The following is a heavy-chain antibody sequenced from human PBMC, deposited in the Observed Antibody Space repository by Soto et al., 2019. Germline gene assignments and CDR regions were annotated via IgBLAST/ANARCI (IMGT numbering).Heavy chain of an antibody. Sequence: QVQLVESGGGVVQPGRSLRLSCAASGFTFSSYGMHWVRQAPGKGLEWVAVIWYDGSNKYYADSVKGRCTISRDNSKNTLYLQMNSLRAEDTAVYYCARVGFTVASGMDVWGQGTTVTVSS. CDR3: ARVGFTVASGMDV. D-gene: IGHD4-17*01. CDR1: GFTFSSYG. V-gene: IGHV3-33*01. J-gene: IGHJ6*02. CDR2: IWYDGSNK.